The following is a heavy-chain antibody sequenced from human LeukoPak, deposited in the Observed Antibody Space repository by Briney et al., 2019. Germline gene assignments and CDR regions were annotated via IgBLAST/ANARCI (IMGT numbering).Heavy chain of an antibody. CDR2: INPNSGGT. CDR3: ARGFVVVPAAMSH. J-gene: IGHJ4*02. CDR1: GYTFTGYY. D-gene: IGHD2-2*01. V-gene: IGHV1-2*02. Sequence: EASVKVSCKASGYTFTGYYMHWVRQAPGQGLEWMGWINPNSGGTNYAQKFQGRVTMTRDTSISTAYMELSRLRSDDTAVYYCARGFVVVPAAMSHWGQGNLVTVSS.